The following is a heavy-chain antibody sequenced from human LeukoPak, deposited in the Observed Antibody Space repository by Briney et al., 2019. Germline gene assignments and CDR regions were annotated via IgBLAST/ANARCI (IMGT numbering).Heavy chain of an antibody. CDR2: ISAYNGNT. CDR1: GYTFNTYG. CDR3: AREERGYSGDY. D-gene: IGHD5-12*01. Sequence: GASVKVSYKASGYTFNTYGISWVRQAPGQGLEWMGWISAYNGNTNYAQKLQGRVTMTTDTPTSTAYMELMSLRSDDTAVYYCAREERGYSGDYWGQGTLVTVSS. V-gene: IGHV1-18*01. J-gene: IGHJ4*02.